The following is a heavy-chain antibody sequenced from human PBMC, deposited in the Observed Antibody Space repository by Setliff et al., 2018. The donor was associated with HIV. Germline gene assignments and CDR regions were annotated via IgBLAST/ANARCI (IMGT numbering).Heavy chain of an antibody. D-gene: IGHD4-17*01. V-gene: IGHV4-59*01. Sequence: SETLSLTCTVSGGSISSYFWSWVRQPPGKGLEWIGYIYYSGSTNYNPSLKSRVTMSVDTFKYQFSLKLSSVTAADTAVYYCARIYDYGSYYFDYWGQGTLVTVSS. J-gene: IGHJ4*02. CDR3: ARIYDYGSYYFDY. CDR2: IYYSGST. CDR1: GGSISSYF.